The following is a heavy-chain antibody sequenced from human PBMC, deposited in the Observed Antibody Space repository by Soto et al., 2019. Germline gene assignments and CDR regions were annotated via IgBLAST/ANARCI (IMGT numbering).Heavy chain of an antibody. J-gene: IGHJ3*02. CDR3: ARGWLGYCSSTSCYDAFDI. Sequence: ASVKVSCKASGYTFTGYYMHWVRQAPGQGLEWMGWINPNSGGTNYAQKFQGWVTMTRDTSISTAYMELSRLRSDDTAVYYWARGWLGYCSSTSCYDAFDIWGQGTMVTVSS. CDR1: GYTFTGYY. CDR2: INPNSGGT. D-gene: IGHD2-2*01. V-gene: IGHV1-2*04.